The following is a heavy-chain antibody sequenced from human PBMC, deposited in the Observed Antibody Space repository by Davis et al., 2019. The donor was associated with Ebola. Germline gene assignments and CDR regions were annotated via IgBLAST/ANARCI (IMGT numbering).Heavy chain of an antibody. CDR2: ISAYNGNT. CDR3: ARGDCTNGVWCGYYYYGMDV. J-gene: IGHJ6*04. Sequence: AASVKVSCKPSGYTFTSFGISWVRQAPGQGLEWRGWISAYNGNTNYAQKLQGRVTMTTDTSTSTAYMELRSLRSDDTAVYYCARGDCTNGVWCGYYYYGMDVWGKGTTVTASS. D-gene: IGHD2-8*01. CDR1: GYTFTSFG. V-gene: IGHV1-18*01.